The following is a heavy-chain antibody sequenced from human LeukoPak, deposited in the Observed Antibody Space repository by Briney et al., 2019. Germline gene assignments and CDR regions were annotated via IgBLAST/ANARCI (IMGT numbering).Heavy chain of an antibody. J-gene: IGHJ4*02. D-gene: IGHD2-2*01. CDR1: GFSFSSYW. V-gene: IGHV3-53*01. CDR3: AKGEAPRRSTSCPGRLCGNDY. CDR2: IYSVGTT. Sequence: GGSLRLSCAASGFSFSSYWMSWARQAPGKGLEWVSVIYSVGTTYYADSVKGRFTISRDNSKNTLYLQMNSLRAEDTAVYYCAKGEAPRRSTSCPGRLCGNDYWGQGTLVTVSS.